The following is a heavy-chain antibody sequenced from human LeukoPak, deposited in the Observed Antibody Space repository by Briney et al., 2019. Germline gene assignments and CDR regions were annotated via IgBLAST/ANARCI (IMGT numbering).Heavy chain of an antibody. J-gene: IGHJ6*02. Sequence: PSETLSLTCTVSGGSISSGSYYWSWIRQPPGKGLEWIGGIYYSGSTYYNPSLKSRVTISVDTSKNQFSLKLSSVTAADTAVYYCARDGRYGMDVWGQGTTVTVSS. CDR2: IYYSGST. CDR3: ARDGRYGMDV. CDR1: GGSISSGSYY. V-gene: IGHV4-39*07. D-gene: IGHD1-26*01.